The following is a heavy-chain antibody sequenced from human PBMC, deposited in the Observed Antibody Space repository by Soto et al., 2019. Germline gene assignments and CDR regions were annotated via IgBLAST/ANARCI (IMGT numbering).Heavy chain of an antibody. CDR3: ARSHSSSWHWFDP. V-gene: IGHV3-30-3*01. D-gene: IGHD6-13*01. Sequence: GGSLRLSCAASGFTFSSYPMHWVRQAPGKGPEWVAVISVNGNNIHYGDSVKGRFTISRDNSKNTLYLQMSSLRVEDTAVYYCARSHSSSWHWFDPWGQGT. CDR1: GFTFSSYP. CDR2: ISVNGNNI. J-gene: IGHJ5*02.